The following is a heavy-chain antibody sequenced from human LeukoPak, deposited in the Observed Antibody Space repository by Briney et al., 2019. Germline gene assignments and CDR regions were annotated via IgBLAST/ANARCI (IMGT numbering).Heavy chain of an antibody. CDR3: AREVRYYGSGSYYPLFDY. D-gene: IGHD3-10*01. CDR2: IYYSGST. J-gene: IGHJ4*02. V-gene: IGHV4-59*01. Sequence: PSETLSLTCTVSGGSISSYYWSWIRQPPGKGLEWIGYIYYSGSTNYNPSLKSRVTMSVDTSKNQFSLKLSSVTAADMAVYYCAREVRYYGSGSYYPLFDYWGQGTLVTVSS. CDR1: GGSISSYY.